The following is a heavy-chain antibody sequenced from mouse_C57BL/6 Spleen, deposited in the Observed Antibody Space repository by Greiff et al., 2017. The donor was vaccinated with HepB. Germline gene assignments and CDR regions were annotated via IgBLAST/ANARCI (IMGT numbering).Heavy chain of an antibody. J-gene: IGHJ3*01. Sequence: QVQLQQPGAELVMPGASVKLSCKASGYTFTSYWMHWVKQRPGQGLEWIGEIDPSDSYTNYNQKFKGKSTLTVDKSSSTAYMQLSSLTSEDSAVYYCARDARQLRLRGFAYWGQGTLVTVSA. CDR1: GYTFTSYW. CDR2: IDPSDSYT. D-gene: IGHD3-2*02. V-gene: IGHV1-69*01. CDR3: ARDARQLRLRGFAY.